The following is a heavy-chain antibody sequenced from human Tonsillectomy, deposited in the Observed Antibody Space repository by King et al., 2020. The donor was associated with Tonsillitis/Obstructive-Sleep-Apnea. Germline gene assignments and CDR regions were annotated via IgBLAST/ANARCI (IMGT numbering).Heavy chain of an antibody. CDR2: FDPSDSYI. CDR3: ARYYYYDTGGYYY. CDR1: GYSFINYW. J-gene: IGHJ4*02. D-gene: IGHD3-22*01. V-gene: IGHV5-10-1*03. Sequence: VQLVESGAEVKKPGESVKISCKASGYSFINYWITWVRQMPGKGLEWVGRFDPSDSYINYSPSFQGHVTISADKSISTAYLQWSSLKASDTAMYYCARYYYYDTGGYYYWGQGTLVTVSS.